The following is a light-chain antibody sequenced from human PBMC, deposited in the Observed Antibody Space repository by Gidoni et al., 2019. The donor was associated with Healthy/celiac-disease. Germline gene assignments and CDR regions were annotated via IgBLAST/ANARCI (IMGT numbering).Light chain of an antibody. J-gene: IGKJ1*01. CDR1: QSVSSY. CDR3: QQRSNWSWT. Sequence: EIVLTQSPATLSLSPGERATLSCRASQSVSSYLAWYQQKPGQAPRLLIYDASNRATGIPARFSVSGSGTYFTLTISSLEPEDFAVYYCQQRSNWSWTFGQGTKVEIK. V-gene: IGKV3-11*01. CDR2: DAS.